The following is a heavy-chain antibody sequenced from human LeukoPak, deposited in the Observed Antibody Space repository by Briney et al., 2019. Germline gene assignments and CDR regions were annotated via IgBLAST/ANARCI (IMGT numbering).Heavy chain of an antibody. D-gene: IGHD3-9*01. CDR1: GYTFTRYS. V-gene: IGHV1-46*01. CDR3: ASSHYDIVTGPFDY. Sequence: ASLKVSCKASGYTFTRYSMHCVRQTPGQRLEWMGIITPSDGSTNYAQKFQGRVTMNRDNSTSTVYMELTSLRSDDTAVYYCASSHYDIVTGPFDYWGQGTLVTVSS. J-gene: IGHJ4*02. CDR2: ITPSDGST.